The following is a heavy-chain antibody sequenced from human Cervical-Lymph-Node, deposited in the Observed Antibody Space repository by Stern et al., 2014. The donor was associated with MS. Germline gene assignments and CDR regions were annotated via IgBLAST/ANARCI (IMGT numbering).Heavy chain of an antibody. D-gene: IGHD2-21*02. J-gene: IGHJ3*01. Sequence: EVQLVQSGAEVKKPGESLKISCQGFGSGYNFANYWIGWVRQVPGKGLEWMGIILPLDSEIRYGPSFEGHVTISADKSISTAYLQWTSLKASDTAMYYCASPSLPHGDAFDVWGQGTMV. CDR3: ASPSLPHGDAFDV. CDR2: ILPLDSEI. CDR1: GYNFANYW. V-gene: IGHV5-51*01.